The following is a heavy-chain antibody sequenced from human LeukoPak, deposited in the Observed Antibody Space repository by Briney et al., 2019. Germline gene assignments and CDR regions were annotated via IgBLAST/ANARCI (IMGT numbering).Heavy chain of an antibody. CDR3: AKDAPVNIVVVPAANS. CDR2: ISGSGGST. D-gene: IGHD2-2*01. Sequence: GGSLRLSCAASGFTFSSYAMSWVRQAPGKGLEGVSAISGSGGSTYYADSVKGRFTISRDNSKNTLYLQMNSLRAEDTAVYYCAKDAPVNIVVVPAANSWGQGTLVTVSS. V-gene: IGHV3-23*01. CDR1: GFTFSSYA. J-gene: IGHJ4*02.